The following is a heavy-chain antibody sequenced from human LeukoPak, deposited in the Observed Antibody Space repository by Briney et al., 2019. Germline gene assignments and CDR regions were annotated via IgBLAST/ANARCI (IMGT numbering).Heavy chain of an antibody. J-gene: IGHJ4*02. CDR1: GFTFSSYA. V-gene: IGHV3-23*01. D-gene: IGHD4-17*01. CDR3: ALLSGDYGY. Sequence: PGGSLRLSCAASGFTFSSYAMSWVRQAPGKGLEGVSAISGSGGSNYYADSLRRLFTFSRDNSKNRLYLQMNSLRAGDTAVYYCALLSGDYGYWGQGTLVTVSS. CDR2: ISGSGGSN.